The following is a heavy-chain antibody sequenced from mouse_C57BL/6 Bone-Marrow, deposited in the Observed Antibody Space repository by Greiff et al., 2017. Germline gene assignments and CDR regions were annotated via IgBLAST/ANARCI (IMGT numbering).Heavy chain of an antibody. CDR2: IDPSDSYT. CDR1: GYTFTSYW. CDR3: ARWELPYYYAMDY. J-gene: IGHJ4*01. V-gene: IGHV1-50*01. D-gene: IGHD4-1*01. Sequence: QVQLQQPGAELVKPGASVKLSCKASGYTFTSYWMQWVKQRPGQGLEWIGEIDPSDSYTNYNQKFKGKATLTVDTSSSTAYMQLSSLTSEDSAVYYCARWELPYYYAMDYWGQGTSVTVSS.